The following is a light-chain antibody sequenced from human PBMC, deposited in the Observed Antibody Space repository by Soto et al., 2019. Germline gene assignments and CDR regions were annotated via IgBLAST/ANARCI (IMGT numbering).Light chain of an antibody. CDR2: DAS. J-gene: IGKJ3*01. Sequence: LTQSPAFLSLSPGERATLSCRASQTVGISLAWYQHKPGQPPRLLIYDASKRATGIPARFGGSGSGTDFTLTISSLEPEDFAVYYCQQRTNWLFTFGPGTKVD. CDR1: QTVGIS. V-gene: IGKV3-11*01. CDR3: QQRTNWLFT.